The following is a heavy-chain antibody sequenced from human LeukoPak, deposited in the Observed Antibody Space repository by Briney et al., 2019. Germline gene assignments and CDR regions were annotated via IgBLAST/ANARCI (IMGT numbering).Heavy chain of an antibody. J-gene: IGHJ4*02. CDR1: GLTFSRYW. CDR3: ASRDQSCSGDTCYPIDY. CDR2: INSEGSST. Sequence: PGGSLRLSCAASGLTFSRYWMHWVRQAPGKGLGWVSRINSEGSSTSYADSVKGRFTISRDNAKNTLYLQMNSLRAEDTAVYYCASRDQSCSGDTCYPIDYWGQGTLVTVSS. V-gene: IGHV3-74*01. D-gene: IGHD2-15*01.